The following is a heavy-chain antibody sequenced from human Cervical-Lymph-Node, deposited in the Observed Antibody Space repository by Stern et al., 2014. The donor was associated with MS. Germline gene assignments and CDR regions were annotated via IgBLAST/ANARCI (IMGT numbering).Heavy chain of an antibody. Sequence: QLVQSGAEVKKPGSSVKVSCKASGGTFSSYAISWVRQAPGQGLEGMGGIIPIFGTANYAQKFQGRVTITADESTSTAYMELSSLRSEDTAVYYCASPGAEMATLRDAFDIWGQGTMVTVSS. CDR1: GGTFSSYA. V-gene: IGHV1-69*01. CDR2: IIPIFGTA. CDR3: ASPGAEMATLRDAFDI. J-gene: IGHJ3*02. D-gene: IGHD5-24*01.